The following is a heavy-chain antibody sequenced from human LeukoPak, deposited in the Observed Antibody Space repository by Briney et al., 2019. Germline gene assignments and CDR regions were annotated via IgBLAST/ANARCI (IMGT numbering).Heavy chain of an antibody. CDR1: GFIFSDYY. CDR3: ARQGLYDSSDFWTFQH. Sequence: PGGSLRLSCAASGFIFSDYYMSWIRQTPEKGLEWLLYTSSSSGYKNYADSLKGRFTISRDNAKNSVYLQMNSLSAEDTAVYYCARQGLYDSSDFWTFQHWGQGTLVTVSS. J-gene: IGHJ1*01. CDR2: TSSSSGYK. V-gene: IGHV3-11*06. D-gene: IGHD3/OR15-3a*01.